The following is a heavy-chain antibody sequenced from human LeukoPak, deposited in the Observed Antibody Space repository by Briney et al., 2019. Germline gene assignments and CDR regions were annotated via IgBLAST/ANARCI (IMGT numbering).Heavy chain of an antibody. J-gene: IGHJ4*02. Sequence: GGSLRLSCAASGFTFSSYAMSWVRQAPGKGLEWVSAISGSGGSTYYADSVKGRFTISRDNSKNTLYLQMNSLRAEDTAVYYCAKLTPRYCSGGSCYQFDYWGQGTLVTVSS. CDR3: AKLTPRYCSGGSCYQFDY. D-gene: IGHD2-15*01. V-gene: IGHV3-23*01. CDR1: GFTFSSYA. CDR2: ISGSGGST.